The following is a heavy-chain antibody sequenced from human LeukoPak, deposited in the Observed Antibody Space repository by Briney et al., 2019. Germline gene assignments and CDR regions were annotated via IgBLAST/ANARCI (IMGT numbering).Heavy chain of an antibody. CDR1: GFTFSSFS. V-gene: IGHV3-48*01. J-gene: IGHJ4*02. D-gene: IGHD6-13*01. CDR3: ARDHSSSWTYYFDY. CDR2: ITGSSSTI. Sequence: GSLRLSCAASGFTFSSFSMNWVRQAPGKGLEWVSFITGSSSTIYYADSVKGRFTISRDNAKNSLYLQMNSLRAEDTAVYYCARDHSSSWTYYFDYWGQGALVTVSS.